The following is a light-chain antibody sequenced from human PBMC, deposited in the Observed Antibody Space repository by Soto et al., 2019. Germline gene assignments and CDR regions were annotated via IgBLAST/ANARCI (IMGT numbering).Light chain of an antibody. CDR2: DVS. J-gene: IGKJ1*01. Sequence: DIQMTQSPSTLSASVGDRVTIPCRASQTINNQLAWYQQKPGKAPKLLIYDVSTLESGVPSRFRGSGSGTEFTLTISSLQSEDFAVYYCQQYNDWPRTFGQGTKVDNK. V-gene: IGKV1-5*01. CDR1: QTINNQ. CDR3: QQYNDWPRT.